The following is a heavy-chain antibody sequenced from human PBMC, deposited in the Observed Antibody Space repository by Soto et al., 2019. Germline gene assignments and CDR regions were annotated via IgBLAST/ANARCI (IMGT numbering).Heavy chain of an antibody. J-gene: IGHJ3*02. CDR1: GFTFSSYA. V-gene: IGHV3-23*01. CDR2: ITGSGGST. CDR3: AKAYTWDYGLPLI. Sequence: GSLRLSCAASGFTFSSYAMSWVRQAPGKGLEWVSAITGSGGSTYYAESVKGRFTISRDNSKNTLNLQMSSLRVEDTAVYYCAKAYTWDYGLPLIWGQGTMVTVSS. D-gene: IGHD4-17*01.